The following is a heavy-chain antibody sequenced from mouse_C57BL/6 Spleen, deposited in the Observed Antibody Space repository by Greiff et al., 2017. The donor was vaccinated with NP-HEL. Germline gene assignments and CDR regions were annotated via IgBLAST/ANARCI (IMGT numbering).Heavy chain of an antibody. J-gene: IGHJ2*01. CDR1: GFTFSSYG. Sequence: EVMLVESGGDLVKPGGSLKLSCAASGFTFSSYGMSWVRQTPDKRLEWVATISSGGSYTYYPDSVKGRFTIYRDNAKNTLYLQMSSLKSEDTAMYYCARQECGTKYYFDYWGQGTTLTVSS. V-gene: IGHV5-6*02. CDR3: ARQECGTKYYFDY. D-gene: IGHD4-1*01. CDR2: ISSGGSYT.